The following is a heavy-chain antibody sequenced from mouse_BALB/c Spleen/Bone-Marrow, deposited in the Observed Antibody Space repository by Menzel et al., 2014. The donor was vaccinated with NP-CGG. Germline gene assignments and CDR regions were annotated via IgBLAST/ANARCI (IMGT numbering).Heavy chain of an antibody. Sequence: VKLQESGAELVRPGTSVKVSCKASGYAFTDYLMKWLKQRPGQGLEWIGVINPGSGSTNYNEKFKDKATLTADKSSSTAYMQLSSLTSDDSAVYFCARYDGYFDYWGQGTILTVSS. D-gene: IGHD2-3*01. J-gene: IGHJ2*01. CDR1: GYAFTDYL. CDR3: ARYDGYFDY. V-gene: IGHV1-54*01. CDR2: INPGSGST.